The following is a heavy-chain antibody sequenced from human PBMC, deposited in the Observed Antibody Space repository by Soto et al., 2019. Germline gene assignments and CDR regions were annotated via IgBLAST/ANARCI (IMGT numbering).Heavy chain of an antibody. CDR3: VKARRDYDFWSGEDRFDY. D-gene: IGHD3-3*01. Sequence: GWSLRLSCSASGFTFSSYAMHWVRQAPGKGLEYVSAISSNGGSTYYADSVKGRFTISRDNSKNTLYLQMSSLRAEDTAVYYCVKARRDYDFWSGEDRFDYWGQGTLVTVSS. CDR1: GFTFSSYA. J-gene: IGHJ4*02. V-gene: IGHV3-64D*06. CDR2: ISSNGGST.